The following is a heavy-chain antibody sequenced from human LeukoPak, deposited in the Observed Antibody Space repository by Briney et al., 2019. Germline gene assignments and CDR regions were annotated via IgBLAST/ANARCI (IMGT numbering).Heavy chain of an antibody. CDR2: MYYSSGNT. CDR3: ARWGTYASTSNWFDP. Sequence: SETLSLTCTVSGGSISSSTYYWGWIRQPPGKGLEWIGSMYYSSGNTYYNPSLKSRVTISVDTSKNQFSLSLSSVTAADTAVYYCARWGTYASTSNWFDPWGQGTLVTVSS. CDR1: GGSISSSTYY. V-gene: IGHV4-39*07. J-gene: IGHJ5*02. D-gene: IGHD2-2*01.